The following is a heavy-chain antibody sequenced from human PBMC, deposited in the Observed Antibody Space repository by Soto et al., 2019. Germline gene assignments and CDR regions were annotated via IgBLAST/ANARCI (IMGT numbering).Heavy chain of an antibody. J-gene: IGHJ3*02. Sequence: SETLSLTCTVSGGSISSGGYYWSWIRQHPGKGLEWIGYIYYSGSTYYNPSLKSRVTISVDTSKNQFSLKLSSVTAADTAVYYCARSYYYDSSGYPPVNHDAFDIWGQGTMVTV. CDR3: ARSYYYDSSGYPPVNHDAFDI. D-gene: IGHD3-22*01. CDR1: GGSISSGGYY. V-gene: IGHV4-31*03. CDR2: IYYSGST.